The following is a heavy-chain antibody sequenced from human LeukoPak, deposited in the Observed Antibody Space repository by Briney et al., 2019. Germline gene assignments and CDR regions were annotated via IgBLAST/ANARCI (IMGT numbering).Heavy chain of an antibody. Sequence: PSETLSLTCAVYGGSFSGYYWSWIRQPPGKGLEWIGEIHHSGSTNYNPSLKSRVTISVDTSKNQFSLKLSSVTAADTAVYYCARTFTPPGTSYYYYYMDVWGKGTTVTVSS. CDR1: GGSFSGYY. CDR2: IHHSGST. CDR3: ARTFTPPGTSYYYYYMDV. J-gene: IGHJ6*03. V-gene: IGHV4-34*01.